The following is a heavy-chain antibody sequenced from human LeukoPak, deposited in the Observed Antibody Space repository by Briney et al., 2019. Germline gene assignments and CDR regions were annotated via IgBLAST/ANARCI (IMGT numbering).Heavy chain of an antibody. V-gene: IGHV3-66*01. Sequence: GVSLRIFCAASEFTVSTNHMSWVRQAPGRGLEWVSVLYSGGTTSYADSVKGRFTISSDNSNNTVYLQLNSLRADDTAVYYCTRARHSMVRRNYFDSWGEGTLVTVSS. J-gene: IGHJ4*02. CDR1: EFTVSTNH. CDR2: LYSGGTT. D-gene: IGHD5-18*01. CDR3: TRARHSMVRRNYFDS.